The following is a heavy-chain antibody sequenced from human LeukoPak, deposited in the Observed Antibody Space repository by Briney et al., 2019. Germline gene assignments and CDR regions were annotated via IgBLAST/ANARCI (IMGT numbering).Heavy chain of an antibody. CDR3: ARNSGGSSDY. Sequence: PGGSLRLSCAASGFTFDDYAMHWVRQAPGKGLEWVSGISWNSGSIGYADSVKGRFTISRDNAKNSLYLQMNSLRAEDTAVYYCARNSGGSSDYWGQGTLVTVSS. J-gene: IGHJ4*02. V-gene: IGHV3-9*01. CDR1: GFTFDDYA. CDR2: ISWNSGSI. D-gene: IGHD1-26*01.